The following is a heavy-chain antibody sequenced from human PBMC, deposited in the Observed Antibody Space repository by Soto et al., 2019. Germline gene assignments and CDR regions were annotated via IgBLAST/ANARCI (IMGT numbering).Heavy chain of an antibody. CDR3: ARHGGSWGYYYYYYMDV. Sequence: SETLSLTCTVSGGSISSSSYYWGWIRQPPGKGLEWIGSIYYSGSTYYNPSLKSRVTISVDTSKIQFSLKLSSVTAADTAVYYCARHGGSWGYYYYYYMDVWGKGTTVTVSS. J-gene: IGHJ6*03. CDR1: GGSISSSSYY. V-gene: IGHV4-39*01. CDR2: IYYSGST. D-gene: IGHD2-15*01.